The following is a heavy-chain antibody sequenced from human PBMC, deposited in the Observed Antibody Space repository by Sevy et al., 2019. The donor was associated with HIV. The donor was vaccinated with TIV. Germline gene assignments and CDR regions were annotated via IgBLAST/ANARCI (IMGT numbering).Heavy chain of an antibody. V-gene: IGHV3-21*01. J-gene: IGHJ4*02. CDR3: ASLSLAVADENFDC. CDR2: ISSSGSYI. D-gene: IGHD6-19*01. Sequence: GGSLRLSCAASGFTFSSNSMNWVRQAPGKGLEWVSSISSSGSYIYYADSVKGRFTISRDNAKNSLYLQMNSLRAEDTAVYYCASLSLAVADENFDCWGQGTLVTVSS. CDR1: GFTFSSNS.